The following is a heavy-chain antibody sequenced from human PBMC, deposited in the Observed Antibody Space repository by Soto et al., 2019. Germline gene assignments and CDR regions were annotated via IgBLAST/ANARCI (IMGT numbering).Heavy chain of an antibody. Sequence: GASVKVSCKASGYTFTGYYMHWVRQAPGQGLEWMGWINPNSGGTNYAQKFQGWVTMTRDTSISTAYMELSRLRSDDTAVYYCARSAYHWNPRLDFDYWGQGTLVTVSS. CDR2: INPNSGGT. D-gene: IGHD1-20*01. J-gene: IGHJ4*02. CDR1: GYTFTGYY. V-gene: IGHV1-2*04. CDR3: ARSAYHWNPRLDFDY.